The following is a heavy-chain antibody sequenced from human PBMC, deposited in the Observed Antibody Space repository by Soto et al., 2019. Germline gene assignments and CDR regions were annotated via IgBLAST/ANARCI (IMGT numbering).Heavy chain of an antibody. CDR3: AKADSNYDILTGYTYYYGMDV. Sequence: PSETLSLTCTVSGGSISSYYWSWIRQPPGKGLEWIGYIYYSGSTNYNPSLKSRVTISVDTSKNQFSLKLSSVTAADTAVYYCAKADSNYDILTGYTYYYGMDVWGQGTTVTVS. J-gene: IGHJ6*02. D-gene: IGHD3-9*01. V-gene: IGHV4-59*01. CDR1: GGSISSYY. CDR2: IYYSGST.